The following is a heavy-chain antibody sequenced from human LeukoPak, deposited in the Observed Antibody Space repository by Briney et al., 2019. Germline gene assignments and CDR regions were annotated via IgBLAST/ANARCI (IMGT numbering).Heavy chain of an antibody. CDR1: GGSISSYY. J-gene: IGHJ4*02. V-gene: IGHV4-59*01. CDR2: IYYSGNT. CDR3: ARRQCSGGNCYYNY. D-gene: IGHD2-15*01. Sequence: SETLSLTCTVSGGSISSYYRTWIRQPPGKGLEWIGHIYYSGNTNYNPSLKSRVTISVDTSRNQFSLKLSSVTAADTAVYYCARRQCSGGNCYYNYWGQGTLVTVSS.